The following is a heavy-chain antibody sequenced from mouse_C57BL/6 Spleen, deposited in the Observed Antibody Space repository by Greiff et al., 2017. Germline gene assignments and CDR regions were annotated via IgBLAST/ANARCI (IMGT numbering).Heavy chain of an antibody. CDR2: IYPRDGST. J-gene: IGHJ4*01. CDR3: ARYYYGDLYAMGC. V-gene: IGHV1-85*01. CDR1: GYTFTSYD. D-gene: IGHD2-13*01. Sequence: QVQLQQSGPELVKPGASVKLSCKASGYTFTSYDINWVKQRPGQGLEWIGWIYPRDGSTKYNEKFKGKATVTVDTSSSTAYMELHSLTSEDSAVYFCARYYYGDLYAMGCWGQRASVSASS.